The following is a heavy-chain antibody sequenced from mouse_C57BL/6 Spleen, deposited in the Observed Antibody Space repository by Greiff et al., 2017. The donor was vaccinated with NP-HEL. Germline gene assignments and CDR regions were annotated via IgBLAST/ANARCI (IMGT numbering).Heavy chain of an antibody. Sequence: QVQLQQSGAELMKPGASVKLSCKATGYTFTGYWIEWVKQRPGHGLEWIGEILPGSGSTNYNEKFKGKATFTADTSSNTAYMQLSSLTTEDSAIYYCAIRKPGDDGYLYYFDYWGQGTTLTVSS. CDR2: ILPGSGST. V-gene: IGHV1-9*01. CDR3: AIRKPGDDGYLYYFDY. CDR1: GYTFTGYW. J-gene: IGHJ2*01. D-gene: IGHD2-3*01.